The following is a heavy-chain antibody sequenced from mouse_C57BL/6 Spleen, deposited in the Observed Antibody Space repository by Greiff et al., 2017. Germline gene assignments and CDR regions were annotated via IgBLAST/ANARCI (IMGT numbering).Heavy chain of an antibody. Sequence: VQLQQSGPELVKPGASVKISCKASGYTFTDYYINWVKQRPGQGLEWIGWLYPGSGNTKYNEKFKGKATLTVDPSSSTAYMQLSSLTSEDSAVYFCARSGTVVAPVDYWGQGTTLTVSS. V-gene: IGHV1-84*01. CDR1: GYTFTDYY. CDR3: ARSGTVVAPVDY. D-gene: IGHD1-1*01. J-gene: IGHJ2*01. CDR2: LYPGSGNT.